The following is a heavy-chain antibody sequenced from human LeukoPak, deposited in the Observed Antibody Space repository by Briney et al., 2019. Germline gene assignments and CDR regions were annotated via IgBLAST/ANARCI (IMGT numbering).Heavy chain of an antibody. J-gene: IGHJ4*02. CDR3: ARDRGDGYNYLLDY. D-gene: IGHD5-12*01. CDR1: GPSVRSYC. Sequence: SETLSLTCTVSGPSVRSYCWSWIRQPPGKGLEWIGYIYYSGSTNYNPSLKSRVTISVATSKNQFSLKLSSVTAADTAVYYCARDRGDGYNYLLDYWGQGTLVTVSS. V-gene: IGHV4-59*02. CDR2: IYYSGST.